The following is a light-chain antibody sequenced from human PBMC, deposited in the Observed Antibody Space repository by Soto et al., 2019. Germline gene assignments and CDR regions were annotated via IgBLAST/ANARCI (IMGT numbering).Light chain of an antibody. CDR1: SSDVGGYNY. Sequence: LTQPASVSGSPGQSITISCTGTSSDVGGYNYVSWYQQHPGKAPKLMIYEVSNRPSGVSNRFSGSKSGNTASLTISGLQAEDEADYFCFSFTTDWTHVFGTGTKVTVL. CDR3: FSFTTDWTHV. J-gene: IGLJ1*01. CDR2: EVS. V-gene: IGLV2-14*01.